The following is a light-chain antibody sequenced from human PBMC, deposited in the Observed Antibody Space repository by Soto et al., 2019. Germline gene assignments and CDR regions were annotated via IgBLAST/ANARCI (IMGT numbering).Light chain of an antibody. CDR1: QSISSW. CDR2: DAS. Sequence: DIQMTQSPSTLSASVGDIVTITCRASQSISSWLAWYQQKPGKAPKLLIFDASSLESGTPSRFSGRRSGTQFTLTINGLQPDDFATYYCQQYDNYMPLTFGGGTKV. J-gene: IGKJ4*01. CDR3: QQYDNYMPLT. V-gene: IGKV1-5*01.